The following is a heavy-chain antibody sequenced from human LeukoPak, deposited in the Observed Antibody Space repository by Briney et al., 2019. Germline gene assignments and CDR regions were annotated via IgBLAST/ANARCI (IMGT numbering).Heavy chain of an antibody. Sequence: GDSLMISCKGSGYSFTSYWIGWVRQMPGKGLVWMGIIYPGDSDTRYSPSFQGQVTISADKSISTAYLQWSSLKASDTAVYYCATGEVIVGARYWGQGTLVTVSS. D-gene: IGHD1-26*01. CDR3: ATGEVIVGARY. J-gene: IGHJ4*02. CDR2: IYPGDSDT. CDR1: GYSFTSYW. V-gene: IGHV5-51*01.